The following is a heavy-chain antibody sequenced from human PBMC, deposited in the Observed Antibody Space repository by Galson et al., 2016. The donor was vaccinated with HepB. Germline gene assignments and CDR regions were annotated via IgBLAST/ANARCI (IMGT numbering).Heavy chain of an antibody. CDR3: ASLDNRRGGEW. Sequence: SETLSLTCAVSGASITNMNWWSWVRQPPGKGLEWIGEIYHSGTTDYNPNYNPSLKSRVTMSVDKSKNQYSLNLNSVTAADTAVYYCASLDNRRGGEWWGQGTLVTVSS. CDR2: IYHSGTTDYNP. CDR1: GASITNMNW. D-gene: IGHD3-10*01. V-gene: IGHV4-4*02. J-gene: IGHJ4*02.